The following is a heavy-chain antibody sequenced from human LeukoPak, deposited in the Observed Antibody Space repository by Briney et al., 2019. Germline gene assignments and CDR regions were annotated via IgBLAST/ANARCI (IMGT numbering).Heavy chain of an antibody. D-gene: IGHD4-23*01. V-gene: IGHV4-31*03. CDR1: GGSISSGGYY. CDR2: IYYSGST. CDR3: ARGIDYGGNPFDY. Sequence: SETLSLTCTVSGGSISSGGYYWSWIRQHPGKGLEWIGYIYYSGSTYHNPSLKSRVTISVDTSKNQFSLKLSSVTAADTAVYSCARGIDYGGNPFDYWGQGTLVTVSS. J-gene: IGHJ4*02.